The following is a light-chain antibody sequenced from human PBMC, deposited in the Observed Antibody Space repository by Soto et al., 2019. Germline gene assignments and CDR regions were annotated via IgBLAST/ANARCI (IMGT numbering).Light chain of an antibody. CDR1: QSVSSY. Sequence: EIVLTQSPGTLSLSPGEIATLYFSASQSVSSYLAWYQQKPGQAPRLLIYDASNRATGIPARFSGSGSGTDFTLTISSLEPEDFAVYYCQQRSNWLTFGQGTRLEIK. V-gene: IGKV3-11*01. J-gene: IGKJ5*01. CDR2: DAS. CDR3: QQRSNWLT.